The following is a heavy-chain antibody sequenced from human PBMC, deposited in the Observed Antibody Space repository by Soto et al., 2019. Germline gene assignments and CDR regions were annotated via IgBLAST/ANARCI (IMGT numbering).Heavy chain of an antibody. CDR2: VYYTVST. CDR1: GGSISGYY. J-gene: IGHJ4*02. Sequence: QVQLQESGPGLLKPSETLSLTCTVSGGSISGYYWRWIRQSPGKGLEWIGYVYYTVSTNYNPSLKSRVTISVDTSKNQFSLRLSSVTAADTAVYYCARAKQLVLDWGQGTLVTVSS. D-gene: IGHD6-6*01. V-gene: IGHV4-59*01. CDR3: ARAKQLVLD.